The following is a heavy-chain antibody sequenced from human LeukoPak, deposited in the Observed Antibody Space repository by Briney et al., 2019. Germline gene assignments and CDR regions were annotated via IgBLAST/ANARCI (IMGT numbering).Heavy chain of an antibody. Sequence: PSETLSLTCTVSGGSISSYYWSWIRQPAGKGLEWIGRIYTSGSTNYNPSLKSRVTMSVETSKKKFSLKLSSVTAADTAVYYCSRVLGLYMDVWGKGTTVTISS. CDR3: SRVLGLYMDV. D-gene: IGHD3-16*01. CDR2: IYTSGST. CDR1: GGSISSYY. J-gene: IGHJ6*03. V-gene: IGHV4-4*07.